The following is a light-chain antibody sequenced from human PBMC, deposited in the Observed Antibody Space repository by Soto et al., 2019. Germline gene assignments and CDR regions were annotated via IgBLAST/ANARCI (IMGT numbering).Light chain of an antibody. J-gene: IGKJ2*01. CDR3: QKYNNWPPYT. Sequence: EIVMTQSPATLSVSPGERASLSCRASQSVSINLAWYQQKPGQAPRLLISGASTRATDIPARFSGSGSGTEFTLTISSLQPEDFAVYYCQKYNNWPPYTFGQGTKLEIK. CDR2: GAS. CDR1: QSVSIN. V-gene: IGKV3-15*01.